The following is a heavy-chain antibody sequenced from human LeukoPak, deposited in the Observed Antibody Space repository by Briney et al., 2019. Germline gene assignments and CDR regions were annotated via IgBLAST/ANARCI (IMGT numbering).Heavy chain of an antibody. Sequence: SETLSLTCTVSGGSISSGSYYWSWIRQPAGKGLEWIGRIYTSGSTNYNPSLKSRVTISVDTSKNQFSLKLSSVTAADAAVYYCASLSSAPGPPIDYWGQGTLVTVSS. CDR3: ASLSSAPGPPIDY. D-gene: IGHD2/OR15-2a*01. J-gene: IGHJ4*02. CDR1: GGSISSGSYY. CDR2: IYTSGST. V-gene: IGHV4-61*02.